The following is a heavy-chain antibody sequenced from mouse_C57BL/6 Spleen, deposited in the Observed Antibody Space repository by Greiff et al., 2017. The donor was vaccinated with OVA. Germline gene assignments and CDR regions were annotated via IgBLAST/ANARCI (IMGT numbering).Heavy chain of an antibody. V-gene: IGHV14-1*01. D-gene: IGHD2-3*01. Sequence: EVQLQEPGAELVRPGASVKLSCTASGFTITDYYMHWVKQRPEQGLEWIGRIDPEDGATAYAQKFQGKATMPVDTSSNTAYLQLSSLTSKYTAIYYCTPIYYGYCPAWFAYWGQGTLLTVSA. CDR1: GFTITDYY. CDR3: TPIYYGYCPAWFAY. J-gene: IGHJ3*01. CDR2: IDPEDGAT.